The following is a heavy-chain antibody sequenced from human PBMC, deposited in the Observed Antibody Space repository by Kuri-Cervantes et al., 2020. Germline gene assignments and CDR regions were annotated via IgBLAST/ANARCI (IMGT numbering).Heavy chain of an antibody. Sequence: GGSLRLSCAASGFTFDDYAMHWVRQAPGKGLEWVSAISGSGGSTYYADSVKGRFTISRDNSKNTLYLQMNSLRAEDTAVYYCAKDGWFGDLGDWGQGTLVTVSS. V-gene: IGHV3-23*01. CDR1: GFTFDDYA. J-gene: IGHJ4*02. CDR3: AKDGWFGDLGD. D-gene: IGHD3-10*01. CDR2: ISGSGGST.